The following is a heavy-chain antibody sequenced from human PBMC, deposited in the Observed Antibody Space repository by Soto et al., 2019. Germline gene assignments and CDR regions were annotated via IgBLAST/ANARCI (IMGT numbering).Heavy chain of an antibody. J-gene: IGHJ2*01. CDR1: GGTFSSYA. CDR3: ARPTVYDSSGSDWYFDL. D-gene: IGHD3-22*01. Sequence: QVQLVQSGAEVKKPGSSVKVSCKASGGTFSSYAISWVRQAPGQGLEWMGGIIPIFGTANYAQKFLGRVTITADESTSTAYMELSSLRSEDTAVYYCARPTVYDSSGSDWYFDLWGRGTLVTVSS. V-gene: IGHV1-69*01. CDR2: IIPIFGTA.